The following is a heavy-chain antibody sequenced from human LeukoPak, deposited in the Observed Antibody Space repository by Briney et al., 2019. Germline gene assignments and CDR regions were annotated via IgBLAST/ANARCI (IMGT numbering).Heavy chain of an antibody. Sequence: PSETLSLTCTVSGGSISSYYWSWVRQSPGKGLEWIGYIFTSGWTDYNPSLKSRVTMTVDTSKNQLSMELRFLTAADTAVYYCATSHDVKAAPYDLWGQGILVTVSS. J-gene: IGHJ5*02. CDR1: GGSISSYY. V-gene: IGHV4-4*09. CDR3: ATSHDVKAAPYDL. CDR2: IFTSGWT. D-gene: IGHD2-21*01.